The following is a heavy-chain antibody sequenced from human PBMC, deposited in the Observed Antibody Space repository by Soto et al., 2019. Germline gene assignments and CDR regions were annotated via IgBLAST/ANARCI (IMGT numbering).Heavy chain of an antibody. CDR2: IWYDGSNK. Sequence: QVQLVESGGGVVQPGRSLRLSCAASGFTFSSYGMHWVRQAPGKGLEWVAGIWYDGSNKYYADSVKGRFTISRDNSKNTLYLEMNSLRAEDTAVYYCARDSIAAAGTPRTDSRYYYYMDVWGKGTTVTVSS. D-gene: IGHD6-13*01. V-gene: IGHV3-33*01. J-gene: IGHJ6*03. CDR3: ARDSIAAAGTPRTDSRYYYYMDV. CDR1: GFTFSSYG.